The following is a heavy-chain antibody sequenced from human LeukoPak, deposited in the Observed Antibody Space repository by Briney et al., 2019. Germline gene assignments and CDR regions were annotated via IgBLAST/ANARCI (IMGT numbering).Heavy chain of an antibody. CDR2: IYTSGST. J-gene: IGHJ3*02. Sequence: SETLSLTCTVSGGSISSYYWSWIRQPAGKGLEWIGRIYTSGSTNYNPSLKSRVTMSVDTSKNQFSLKLRSVTAADTAVYYCARDPGGYCSSTSCRDAFDIWGQGTMVTVSS. D-gene: IGHD2-2*01. CDR3: ARDPGGYCSSTSCRDAFDI. V-gene: IGHV4-4*07. CDR1: GGSISSYY.